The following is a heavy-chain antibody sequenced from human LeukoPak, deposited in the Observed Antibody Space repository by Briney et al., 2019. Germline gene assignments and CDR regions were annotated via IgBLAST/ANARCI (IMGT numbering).Heavy chain of an antibody. Sequence: KPSETLSLTCPVSGGSISSSSYSWGWIRQPPGKGLEWIGSIYYSGTTYYNPSLKSRVTISVDTSKNQFSLELSSVTAADTAVYYCARHTLDYWGQGTLVTVSS. CDR2: IYYSGTT. V-gene: IGHV4-39*01. CDR3: ARHTLDY. CDR1: GGSISSSSYS. J-gene: IGHJ4*02.